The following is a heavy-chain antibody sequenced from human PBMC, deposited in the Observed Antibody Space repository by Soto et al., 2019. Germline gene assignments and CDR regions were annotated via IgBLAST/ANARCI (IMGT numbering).Heavy chain of an antibody. V-gene: IGHV4-34*01. Sequence: SETLSLTCAVEGGSLSGYCWTWIRQSPGKGLEWIGSINHSGTTYDNPSLKSRVTISVDRSKNQFSLKLSSVTAADKAVYYCARVPSPWGQGTLVTVSS. J-gene: IGHJ5*02. CDR3: ARVPSP. CDR1: GGSLSGYC. CDR2: INHSGTT.